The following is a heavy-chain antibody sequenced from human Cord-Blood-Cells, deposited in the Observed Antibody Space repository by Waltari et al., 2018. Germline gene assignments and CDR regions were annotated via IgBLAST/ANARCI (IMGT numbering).Heavy chain of an antibody. Sequence: QVQLVQSGAEVKKPGSSVKVSCKASGGTFSSYAISWVRQAPGQGLGWMGRIIPILGRANYAKRCQGRVTITADKSTSTAYMELSSLRSEDTAVYYCARGGIPISPHYYYYYMDVWGKGTTVTVSS. CDR1: GGTFSSYA. V-gene: IGHV1-69*09. J-gene: IGHJ6*03. D-gene: IGHD3-3*01. CDR2: IIPILGRA. CDR3: ARGGIPISPHYYYYYMDV.